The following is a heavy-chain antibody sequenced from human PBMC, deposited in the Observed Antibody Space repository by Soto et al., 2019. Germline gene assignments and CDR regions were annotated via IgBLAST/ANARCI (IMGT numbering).Heavy chain of an antibody. D-gene: IGHD3-10*01. J-gene: IGHJ6*02. Sequence: ASVKVSCKATGYTFSSFGMNWVRQAPGQGLEWMAWISAYNGNTKYAKKVQGRVTTTTDTYTSTAYMVLRSVRSDDTAEYYCGLVRVMGFGAVRYGMDVWGQGTTVTVSS. V-gene: IGHV1-18*01. CDR3: GLVRVMGFGAVRYGMDV. CDR2: ISAYNGNT. CDR1: GYTFSSFG.